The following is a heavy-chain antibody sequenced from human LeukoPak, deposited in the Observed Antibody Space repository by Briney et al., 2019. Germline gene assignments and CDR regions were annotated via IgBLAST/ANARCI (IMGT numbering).Heavy chain of an antibody. Sequence: SGGSLRLSCAASGFTFSSYAMSWVRQAPGKGLEWVSAISGSGGSTYYADSVKGRFTISRDNSKNTLYLQMNSLRAEDTAVYYCAKARRRNSSSWYAPSFQHWGQGTLVTVSS. CDR3: AKARRRNSSSWYAPSFQH. CDR2: ISGSGGST. J-gene: IGHJ1*01. CDR1: GFTFSSYA. V-gene: IGHV3-23*01. D-gene: IGHD6-13*01.